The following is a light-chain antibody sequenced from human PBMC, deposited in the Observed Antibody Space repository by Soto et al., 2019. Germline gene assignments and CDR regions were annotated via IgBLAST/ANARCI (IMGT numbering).Light chain of an antibody. CDR3: QQYDSSPQSP. J-gene: IGKJ1*01. CDR1: QSVSSRD. Sequence: EIVLTQSPGTLSLSPGEGASLSCRASQSVSSRDLAWYQQKPGQAPRLLIYGASSRATGIPDRFSGSGSGTDFTLTISRLEPEDFAVYYCQQYDSSPQSPFGQGTKVEIK. V-gene: IGKV3-20*01. CDR2: GAS.